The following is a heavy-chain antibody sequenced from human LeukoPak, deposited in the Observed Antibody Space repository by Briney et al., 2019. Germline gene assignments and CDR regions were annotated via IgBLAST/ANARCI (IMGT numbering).Heavy chain of an antibody. V-gene: IGHV3-48*02. D-gene: IGHD6-6*01. Sequence: PGGSLRLSCTASGFTFNTYSMNWVRQAPGKGLEWVSYISSSSDTIYYADSVKGRFTISRDSAKTSLFLQMNSLRDEDTAVYYCARAYSSSSGRDAFDSWGLGTLVTVSS. J-gene: IGHJ3*02. CDR2: ISSSSDTI. CDR3: ARAYSSSSGRDAFDS. CDR1: GFTFNTYS.